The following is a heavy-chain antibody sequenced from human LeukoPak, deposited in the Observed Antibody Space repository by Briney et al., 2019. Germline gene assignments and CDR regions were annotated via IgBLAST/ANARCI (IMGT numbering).Heavy chain of an antibody. J-gene: IGHJ4*02. Sequence: SETLSFTCTVSGGSISSSSYYWGWIRQPPGKGLEWIGSIYYSGSTYYNPSLKSRVTISVDTSKNQFSLKLSSVTAADTAVYYCARVGRDGYNYVYWGQGTLVTVSS. CDR2: IYYSGST. CDR3: ARVGRDGYNYVY. D-gene: IGHD5-24*01. V-gene: IGHV4-39*07. CDR1: GGSISSSSYY.